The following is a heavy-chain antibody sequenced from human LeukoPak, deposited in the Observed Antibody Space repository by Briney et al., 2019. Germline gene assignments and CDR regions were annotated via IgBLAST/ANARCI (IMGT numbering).Heavy chain of an antibody. CDR1: GFTFSDYY. V-gene: IGHV3-11*01. J-gene: IGHJ4*02. CDR2: ISSSGSSM. Sequence: GGSLRLSCAASGFTFSDYYMNWIRQAPGKGLEWVSYISSSGSSMCYADSVKGRFTISRDNAKNSLYLQMNSLRAEDTAMYYCARAKAADYWGQGTLVTVSS. CDR3: ARAKAADY.